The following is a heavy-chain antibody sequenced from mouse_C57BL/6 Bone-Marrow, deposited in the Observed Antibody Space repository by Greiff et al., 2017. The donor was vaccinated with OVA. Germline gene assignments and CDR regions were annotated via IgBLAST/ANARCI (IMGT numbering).Heavy chain of an antibody. CDR1: GYTFTSYW. J-gene: IGHJ4*01. CDR3: ARKILRFYYALDD. CDR2: IYPGSGST. V-gene: IGHV1-55*01. D-gene: IGHD1-1*01. Sequence: QVQLQQPGAELVKPGASVKMSCKASGYTFTSYWMTWVKQRPGQGLEWIGDIYPGSGSTNYNEKFKSKATLTVDTSSSTAYMQLSSLTSEDSAVYYCARKILRFYYALDDWGQGTSVTVSS.